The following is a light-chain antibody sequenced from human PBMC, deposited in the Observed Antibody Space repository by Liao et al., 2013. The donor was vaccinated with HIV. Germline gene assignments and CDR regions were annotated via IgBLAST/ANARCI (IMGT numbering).Light chain of an antibody. CDR2: YDR. J-gene: IGLJ3*02. CDR3: QVWDSSTDQEV. V-gene: IGLV3-21*01. Sequence: SYVLTQPSSVSVAPGQTARVNCGGDNIGGKSVHWYQQRPGQAPVLVIYYDRDRPSGIPERFSGSNSGNTATLTISRVEAGDEADYYCQVWDSSTDQEVFGGGTKLTVL. CDR1: NIGGKS.